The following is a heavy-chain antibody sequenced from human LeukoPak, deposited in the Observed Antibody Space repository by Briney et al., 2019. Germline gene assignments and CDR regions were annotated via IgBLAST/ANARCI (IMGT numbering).Heavy chain of an antibody. CDR3: VRGMSTPGVDH. CDR1: TFTCNNNW. D-gene: IGHD4-23*01. CDR2: IKEDGSAK. Sequence: GGSLRFSGAGYTFTCNNNWLDRDRQALGKGLEWLANIKEDGSAKYYVDSVKGRFTISKNNAKNSLYLQMNNLRAEDTAVYYGVRGMSTPGVDHWGQGTLVIVSS. J-gene: IGHJ4*02. V-gene: IGHV3-7*05.